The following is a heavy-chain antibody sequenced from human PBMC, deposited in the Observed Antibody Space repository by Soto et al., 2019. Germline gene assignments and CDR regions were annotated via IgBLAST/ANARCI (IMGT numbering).Heavy chain of an antibody. D-gene: IGHD3-16*01. Sequence: QITLKESGPTLVEPTQTLTLTCTYSGFSLRTTGVGVGWIRQPPGKAVEWLGIIYWNDDKRYSPSLKNRFTLTSDSSKSQVVLPMTNMDPVDTAPYYCAHTWGLPFDYWGQGTLVIVSS. CDR2: IYWNDDK. J-gene: IGHJ4*02. CDR1: GFSLRTTGVG. CDR3: AHTWGLPFDY. V-gene: IGHV2-5*01.